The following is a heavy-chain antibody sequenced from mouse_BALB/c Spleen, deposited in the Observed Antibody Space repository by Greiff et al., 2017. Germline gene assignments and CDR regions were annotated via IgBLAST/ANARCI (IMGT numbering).Heavy chain of an antibody. CDR1: GYAFSSSW. Sequence: QVQLQQSGPELVKPGASVKISCKASGYAFSSSWMNWVKQRPGQGLEWIGRIYPGDGDTNYNGKFKGKATLTADKSSSTAYMQLSSLTSVASAVYFCAREYYYGSSYEYFDVWGAGTTVTVSS. V-gene: IGHV1-82*01. CDR3: AREYYYGSSYEYFDV. CDR2: IYPGDGDT. D-gene: IGHD1-1*01. J-gene: IGHJ1*01.